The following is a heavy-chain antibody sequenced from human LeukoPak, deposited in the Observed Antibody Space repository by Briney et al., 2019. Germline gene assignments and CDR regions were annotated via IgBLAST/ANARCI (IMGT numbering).Heavy chain of an antibody. V-gene: IGHV1-46*01. Sequence: GASVKVSCKASGYTFINYYMHWVRQAPGQGLEWMGIINPSGGTTSYAQNFQGRVTMTRDTSTSTVYMELSSLRSEDTAVYYCARPPGYSSMRGWFDPWGQGTLVTVSS. CDR3: ARPPGYSSMRGWFDP. CDR1: GYTFINYY. D-gene: IGHD6-13*01. CDR2: INPSGGTT. J-gene: IGHJ5*02.